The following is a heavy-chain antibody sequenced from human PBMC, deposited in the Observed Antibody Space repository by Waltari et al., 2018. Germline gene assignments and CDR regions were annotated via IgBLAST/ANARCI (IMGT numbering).Heavy chain of an antibody. V-gene: IGHV3-13*01. Sequence: EVQLVESGGGLVQPGGSLRLSCAASGFTFSSYDMHWVHQATGKGVEGVSAIGNAGDTHYPGSVKGRFNNSRENAKNSLYLQMNSLRAGDTAVYYCARGPNYDNWGQGTLVTVSS. D-gene: IGHD3-9*01. J-gene: IGHJ4*02. CDR3: ARGPNYDN. CDR2: IGNAGDT. CDR1: GFTFSSYD.